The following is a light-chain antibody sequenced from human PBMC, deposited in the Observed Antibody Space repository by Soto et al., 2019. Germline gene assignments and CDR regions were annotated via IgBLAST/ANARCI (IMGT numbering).Light chain of an antibody. J-gene: IGKJ1*01. CDR3: QQYGSSPWA. CDR2: GAS. CDR1: QSVSSSY. V-gene: IGKV3-20*01. Sequence: EIVLTQSPGTLSLSPRERATLSCRASQSVSSSYLAWYQQKPGQAPRLLIYGASSRATGIPDRFSGSGSGTDFTLTISRLEPEDLAVYYCQQYGSSPWAVGRGTKVDIK.